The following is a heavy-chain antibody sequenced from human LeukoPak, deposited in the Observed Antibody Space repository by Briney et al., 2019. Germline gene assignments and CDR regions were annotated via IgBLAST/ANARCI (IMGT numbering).Heavy chain of an antibody. V-gene: IGHV4-4*02. CDR1: GGSISSSNW. Sequence: SGTLSLTCAVSGGSISSSNWWSWVRQHPGKGLEWIGYIYHSGSTYYNPSLKSRLTISVDTSKNQFSLKLSSVTAADTAVYYCARGGSYYLNLDYWGQGTLVTVSS. D-gene: IGHD2/OR15-2a*01. CDR2: IYHSGST. CDR3: ARGGSYYLNLDY. J-gene: IGHJ4*02.